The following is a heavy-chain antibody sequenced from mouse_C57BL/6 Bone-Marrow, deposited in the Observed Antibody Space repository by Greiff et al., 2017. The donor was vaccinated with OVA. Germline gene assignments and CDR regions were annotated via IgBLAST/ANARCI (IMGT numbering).Heavy chain of an antibody. Sequence: QVHVKQPGAELVKPGASVKLSCKASGYTFTSYWMQWVKQRPGQGLEWIGEIDPSDSYTNYNQKFKGKATLTVDTSSSTAYMQLSSLTSEDSAVYYCARDYDGGFAYWGQGTLVTVSA. CDR3: ARDYDGGFAY. V-gene: IGHV1-50*01. D-gene: IGHD2-4*01. CDR1: GYTFTSYW. J-gene: IGHJ3*01. CDR2: IDPSDSYT.